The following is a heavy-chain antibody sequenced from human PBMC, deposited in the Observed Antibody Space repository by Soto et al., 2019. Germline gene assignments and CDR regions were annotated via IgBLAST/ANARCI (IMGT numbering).Heavy chain of an antibody. CDR2: ISAYNGNT. CDR1: GYTFTSYG. V-gene: IGHV1-18*01. D-gene: IGHD3-3*01. CDR3: ARASIVSYDFWSGYFPGY. J-gene: IGHJ4*02. Sequence: ASVKVSCKASGYTFTSYGISWVRQAPGQGLEWMGWISAYNGNTNYAQKLQGRVTMTTDTSTSTAYMELRSLRSDDTAVYYCARASIVSYDFWSGYFPGYWGQGTLVTVSS.